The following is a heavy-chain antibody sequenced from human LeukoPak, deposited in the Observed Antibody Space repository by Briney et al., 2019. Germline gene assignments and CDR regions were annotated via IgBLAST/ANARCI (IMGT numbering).Heavy chain of an antibody. J-gene: IGHJ5*02. Sequence: GGSLRLSCAASGFTFSSYWMHWVRQAPGKGLVWVSRINSDGSSTSYADSVKGRFTISRDNAKNTLYLQMNSLRAEDTAVYYCARNQIGGGWFDPWGQGTLVTVSS. V-gene: IGHV3-74*01. CDR1: GFTFSSYW. CDR2: INSDGSST. CDR3: ARNQIGGGWFDP. D-gene: IGHD1-14*01.